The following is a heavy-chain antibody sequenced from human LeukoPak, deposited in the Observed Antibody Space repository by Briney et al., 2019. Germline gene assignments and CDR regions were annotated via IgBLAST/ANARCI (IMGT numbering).Heavy chain of an antibody. J-gene: IGHJ3*02. CDR1: GGSVSSGSYY. CDR2: IYYSGST. D-gene: IGHD2-15*01. Sequence: SETLSLTCTVSGGSVSSGSYYWSWIRQPPGKGLEWIGYIYYSGSTNYNPSFKSRVTISVDTSKNQFSLKLSSVTAADTAVYYCARRSLLLDAFDIWGQGTMVTVST. CDR3: ARRSLLLDAFDI. V-gene: IGHV4-61*01.